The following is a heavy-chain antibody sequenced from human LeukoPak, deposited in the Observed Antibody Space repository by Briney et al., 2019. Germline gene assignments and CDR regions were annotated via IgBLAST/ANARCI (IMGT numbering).Heavy chain of an antibody. V-gene: IGHV4-4*02. Sequence: ASETLSFTCTVSGGSISSSNWWSWVRQPPGKGLEWIGEIYHSGSTNYNPSLKSRVTISVDKSKNQFSLKLSSVTAADTAVYYCARCTMVRNIGGVIVPPWEYYYYGMDVWGQGTTVTVSS. J-gene: IGHJ6*02. CDR3: ARCTMVRNIGGVIVPPWEYYYYGMDV. CDR2: IYHSGST. D-gene: IGHD3-16*02. CDR1: GGSISSSNW.